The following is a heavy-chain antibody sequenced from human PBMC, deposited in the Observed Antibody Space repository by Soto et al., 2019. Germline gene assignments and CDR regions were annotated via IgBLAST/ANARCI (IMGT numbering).Heavy chain of an antibody. J-gene: IGHJ5*02. Sequence: SETLSLTCTVSGGSISSYYWSWIRQPPGKGLEWIGYIYHSGSTNYNPSLKSRVTISVDTSKNQFSLKLSSVTAADTAVYYCARGDFYDFWSGGNWFDPWGQGTLVTVSS. CDR1: GGSISSYY. CDR2: IYHSGST. V-gene: IGHV4-59*01. CDR3: ARGDFYDFWSGGNWFDP. D-gene: IGHD3-3*01.